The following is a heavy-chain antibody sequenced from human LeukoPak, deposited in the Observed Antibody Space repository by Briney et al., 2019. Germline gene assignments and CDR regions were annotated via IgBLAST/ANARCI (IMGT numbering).Heavy chain of an antibody. V-gene: IGHV4-39*01. CDR1: GGSISGSSYY. J-gene: IGHJ4*02. D-gene: IGHD3-10*01. CDR3: ARRAAMVRGVINY. CDR2: IYYSGST. Sequence: RSETLSLTCTVSGGSISGSSYYWGWIRQPPGKGLEWIGSIYYSGSTYYNPSLKSRVTISVDTSKNQFSLKLNSVTATDTAVYYCARRAAMVRGVINYWGQGTLVTVSS.